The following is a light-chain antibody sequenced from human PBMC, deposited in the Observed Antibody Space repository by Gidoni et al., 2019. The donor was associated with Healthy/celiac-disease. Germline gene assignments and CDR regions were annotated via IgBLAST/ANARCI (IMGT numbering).Light chain of an antibody. CDR3: QSYDSSLSGVV. J-gene: IGLJ2*01. V-gene: IGLV1-40*01. CDR1: SSNIGAGYD. Sequence: QSVLTQPPSVSAAPGQRVTLSCTGSSSNIGAGYDVHWYQQLPGTAPKLLIYGNSNRPSGVPDRFSGSKSGTSASLAITGLQAEDEADYYCQSYDSSLSGVVFGGGTKLTVL. CDR2: GNS.